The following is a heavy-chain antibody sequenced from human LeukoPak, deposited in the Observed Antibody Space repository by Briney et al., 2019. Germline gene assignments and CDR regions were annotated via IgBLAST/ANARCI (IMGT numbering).Heavy chain of an antibody. CDR2: ISSSSSYI. Sequence: GGSLRLSCAASGFTFSSYSMNWVRQAPGKGLEWVSSISSSSSYIYYADSAKGRFTISGDNAKNSLYLQMNSLRAEDTAVYYCARHYSGSYSPFDYWGQGTLVTVSS. D-gene: IGHD1-26*01. CDR3: ARHYSGSYSPFDY. J-gene: IGHJ4*02. CDR1: GFTFSSYS. V-gene: IGHV3-21*01.